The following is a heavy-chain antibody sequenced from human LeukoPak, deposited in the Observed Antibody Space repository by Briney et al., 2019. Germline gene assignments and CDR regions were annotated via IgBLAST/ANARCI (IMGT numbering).Heavy chain of an antibody. CDR2: IYYSGST. D-gene: IGHD3-22*01. CDR1: GGSISSYY. CDR3: ARHYYDSSGSYPRWFDP. Sequence: SETLSLTCTVSGGSISSYYWSWIRQPPGKGLEWIGYIYYSGSTNYNPSLKSRVTISVDTSKNQFSLKLTSVTAADTAVYYCARHYYDSSGSYPRWFDPWGQGTLVTVSS. J-gene: IGHJ5*02. V-gene: IGHV4-59*08.